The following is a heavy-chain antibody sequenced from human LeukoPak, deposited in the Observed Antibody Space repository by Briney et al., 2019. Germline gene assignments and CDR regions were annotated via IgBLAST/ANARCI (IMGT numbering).Heavy chain of an antibody. CDR2: IKEDGSEK. J-gene: IGHJ5*02. Sequence: GGPLRLSCAASGFTFSSYWMTWVRQAPGKGLEWVANIKEDGSEKYYVESVKGRFSISRDNAKNSLYLQMNSLRAEDTAVYYCARPRGYCSGGSCYWFDPWGQGTLVTVSS. V-gene: IGHV3-7*05. D-gene: IGHD2-15*01. CDR1: GFTFSSYW. CDR3: ARPRGYCSGGSCYWFDP.